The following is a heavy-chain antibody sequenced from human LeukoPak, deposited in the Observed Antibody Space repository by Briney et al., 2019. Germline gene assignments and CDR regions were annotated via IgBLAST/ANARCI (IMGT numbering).Heavy chain of an antibody. CDR3: ARHEVAYYFDY. V-gene: IGHV4-59*08. CDR1: GGSISSYY. Sequence: SETLSLTCTVSGGSISSYYWSWIRQPPGKGLEWIGYIYYSGSTNYNPSLKSRVTISVDTSKNQFSLKLSSVTAADTAVYYCARHEVAYYFDYWGQGTLVTVSS. CDR2: IYYSGST. J-gene: IGHJ4*02.